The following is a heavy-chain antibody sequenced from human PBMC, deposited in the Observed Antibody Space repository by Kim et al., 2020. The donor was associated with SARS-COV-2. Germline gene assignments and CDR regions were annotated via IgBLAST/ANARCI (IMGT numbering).Heavy chain of an antibody. V-gene: IGHV3-30*03. CDR3: ARGAVAGDDAFDI. J-gene: IGHJ3*02. D-gene: IGHD6-19*01. Sequence: YADSVKGRFTISRDNSKNRLYLKMNSLRAEDTAVYYCARGAVAGDDAFDIWGQGKMVTVSS.